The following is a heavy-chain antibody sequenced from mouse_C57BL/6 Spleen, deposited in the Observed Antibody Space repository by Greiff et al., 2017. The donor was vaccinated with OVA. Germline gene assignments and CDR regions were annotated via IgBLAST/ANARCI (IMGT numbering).Heavy chain of an antibody. D-gene: IGHD4-1*01. CDR1: GFNIKNTY. J-gene: IGHJ2*01. Sequence: VQLQQSVAELVRPGASVKLSCTASGFNIKNTYMHWVKQRPEQGLEWIGRIDPANGNTKYAPKFQGKATITADTSSNTAYLQLRSLTSEDTAIYYCARSKRGTGTGGDFDYWGQGTTLTVSS. CDR3: ARSKRGTGTGGDFDY. V-gene: IGHV14-3*01. CDR2: IDPANGNT.